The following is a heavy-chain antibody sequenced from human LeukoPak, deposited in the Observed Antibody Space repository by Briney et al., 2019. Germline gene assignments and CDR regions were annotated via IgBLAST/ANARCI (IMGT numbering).Heavy chain of an antibody. J-gene: IGHJ5*02. Sequence: GGSLRLFCAASGFIFDDFAMHWVRQTPGKGLEWVSLISGDGGNTNYADSVKGRFTISRDNSKNSLYLQMNSLRTEDTALYYCARDRYCSSTSCSGWFDPWGQGTLVTVSS. CDR3: ARDRYCSSTSCSGWFDP. CDR2: ISGDGGNT. CDR1: GFIFDDFA. D-gene: IGHD2-2*01. V-gene: IGHV3-43*02.